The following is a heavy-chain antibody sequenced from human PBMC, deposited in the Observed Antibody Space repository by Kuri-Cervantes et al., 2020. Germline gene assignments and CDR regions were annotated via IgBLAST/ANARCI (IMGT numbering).Heavy chain of an antibody. Sequence: SETLSLTCTVSGGSISSYYWSWIRQPPGKGLEWIGSIFYSGSTYYNPSLKSRVTISVDTSKNQLSLKMSSVTAAETSVYYCARHRLDGNSDNWGQNPGKFDSWGQGTLVTVSS. J-gene: IGHJ4*02. CDR3: ARHRLDGNSDNWGQNPGKFDS. CDR1: GGSISSYY. CDR2: IFYSGST. D-gene: IGHD7-27*01. V-gene: IGHV4-59*05.